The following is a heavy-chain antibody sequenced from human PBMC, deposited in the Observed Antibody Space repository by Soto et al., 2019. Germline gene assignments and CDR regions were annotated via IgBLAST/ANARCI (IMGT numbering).Heavy chain of an antibody. V-gene: IGHV4-34*01. Sequence: QVQLQQWGAGLLKPSETLSLTCAVYGGSFSGYYWSWIRQPPGKGLEWIGEINHSGSTNYNPSLKSRVTISVDTSKHQFSLKLSSVTAADTAVYYCARGRRLETGGHGSFFDYWGQGTLVTVSS. J-gene: IGHJ4*02. CDR3: ARGRRLETGGHGSFFDY. CDR2: INHSGST. D-gene: IGHD1-1*01. CDR1: GGSFSGYY.